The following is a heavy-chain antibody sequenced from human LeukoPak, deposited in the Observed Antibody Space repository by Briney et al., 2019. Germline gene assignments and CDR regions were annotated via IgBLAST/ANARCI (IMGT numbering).Heavy chain of an antibody. CDR1: GYTFTSYA. D-gene: IGHD1-20*01. CDR2: ISAYNGNT. J-gene: IGHJ4*02. Sequence: ASVKVSCKASGYTFTSYAISWVRQAPGQGLEWMGWISAYNGNTNYAQRFKGRVTMTTDTSTSTAYMELRSLRSDDTAVYYCARVYRKTYKWNDQPDYWGQGTLVTVSS. V-gene: IGHV1-18*01. CDR3: ARVYRKTYKWNDQPDY.